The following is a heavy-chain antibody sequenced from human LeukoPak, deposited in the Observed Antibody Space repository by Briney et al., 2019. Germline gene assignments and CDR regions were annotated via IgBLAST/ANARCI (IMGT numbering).Heavy chain of an antibody. D-gene: IGHD6-13*01. V-gene: IGHV3-66*01. CDR3: ASGRRGITAAGLDY. CDR2: IYSGGST. J-gene: IGHJ4*02. CDR1: GFTVSSNY. Sequence: GGSLRLSCAASGFTVSSNYMSWVRQAPGKGLEWVSLIYSGGSTYYADSVKGRFTIFRDNSKNTLYLQMNSLRAEDTAVYYCASGRRGITAAGLDYWGQGTLVTVSS.